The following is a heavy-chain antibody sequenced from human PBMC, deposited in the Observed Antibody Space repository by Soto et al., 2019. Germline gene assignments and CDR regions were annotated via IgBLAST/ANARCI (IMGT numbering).Heavy chain of an antibody. CDR1: GFTFSSYW. CDR2: IKQDGSEK. D-gene: IGHD3-3*01. CDR3: AREPSGYLSSYFDY. Sequence: HPGGSLRLSCAASGFTFSSYWMSWVRQAPGKGLEWVANIKQDGSEKYYVDSVKGRFTISRDNAKNSLYLQMNSLRAEDTAVYYCAREPSGYLSSYFDYWGQGTLVTVSS. J-gene: IGHJ4*02. V-gene: IGHV3-7*03.